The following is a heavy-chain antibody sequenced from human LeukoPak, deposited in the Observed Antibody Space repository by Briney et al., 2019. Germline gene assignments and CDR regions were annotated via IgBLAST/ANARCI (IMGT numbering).Heavy chain of an antibody. CDR1: GFTFSSYD. CDR2: ISSDGSEK. D-gene: IGHD3-10*01. V-gene: IGHV3-30*18. J-gene: IGHJ4*02. CDR3: AKNLMIRGPPGE. Sequence: GGSLRLSCAASGFTFSSYDMHWVRQAPGKGLEWVAVISSDGSEKYYAESVKGRFTVSRDNSKNTVFLQMNSLRAEDTAVFYCAKNLMIRGPPGEWGQGTLVTVSS.